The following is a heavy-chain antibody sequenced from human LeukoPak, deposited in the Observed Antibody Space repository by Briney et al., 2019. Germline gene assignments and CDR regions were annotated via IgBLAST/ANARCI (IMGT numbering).Heavy chain of an antibody. CDR3: ARVGEKAFHLWPEIDY. J-gene: IGHJ4*02. V-gene: IGHV3-21*01. CDR1: GFTFSSYE. Sequence: GGSLRLSCAASGFTFSSYEMNWVRQAPGKGLEWVSSISTSSSYIYYADSVKGRFTISRDNAKNSLYLQMNSLRAEDTAVYYCARVGEKAFHLWPEIDYWGQGTLVTVSS. D-gene: IGHD5-24*01. CDR2: ISTSSSYI.